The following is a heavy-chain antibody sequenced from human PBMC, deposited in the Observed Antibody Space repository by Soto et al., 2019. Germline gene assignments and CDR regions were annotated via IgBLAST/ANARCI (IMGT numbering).Heavy chain of an antibody. Sequence: SETLSLTCTVSGGSISSSSYYWGWIRQPPGKGLEWIGSIYYSGSTYYNPSLKSRVTISVDTSKNQFSLKLSSVTAADTAVYYCARRRVKSKRLDYWGQGTLVTVSS. CDR1: GGSISSSSYY. D-gene: IGHD2-21*01. CDR3: ARRRVKSKRLDY. CDR2: IYYSGST. J-gene: IGHJ4*02. V-gene: IGHV4-39*01.